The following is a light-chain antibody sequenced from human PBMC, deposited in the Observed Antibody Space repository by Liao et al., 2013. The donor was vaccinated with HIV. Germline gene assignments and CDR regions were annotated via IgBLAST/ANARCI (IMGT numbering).Light chain of an antibody. V-gene: IGLV3-21*04. CDR2: YDN. CDR1: NIGSKK. CDR3: QVWGTTTDHWV. J-gene: IGLJ2*01. Sequence: SYVLAQPPSVSVAPAKTARITCGENNIGSKKVHWYQQRPGQAPVLVIYYDNHRPSGIPERFTGSNSGNTATLTISRVEAGDEADYYCQVWGTTTDHWVFGGGTKLTVL.